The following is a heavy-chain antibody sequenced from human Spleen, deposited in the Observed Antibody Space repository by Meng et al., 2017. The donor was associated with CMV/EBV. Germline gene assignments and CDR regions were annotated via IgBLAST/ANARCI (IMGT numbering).Heavy chain of an antibody. Sequence: EVQLVESGGGLVKSGGSLRLSCAASGFTFSSYSMNWVRQAPGKGLEWVSSISSSSYIYYADSVKGRFTISRDNAKNSLYLQMNSLRAEDTAVYYCARGLIAAAGGWFDPWGQGTLVTVSS. CDR3: ARGLIAAAGGWFDP. J-gene: IGHJ5*02. V-gene: IGHV3-21*01. CDR2: ISSSSYI. CDR1: GFTFSSYS. D-gene: IGHD6-13*01.